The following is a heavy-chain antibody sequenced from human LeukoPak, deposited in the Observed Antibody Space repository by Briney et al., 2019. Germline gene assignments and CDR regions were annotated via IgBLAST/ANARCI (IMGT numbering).Heavy chain of an antibody. Sequence: PSETLSLTCTVSGGSISSSSYYWSWIRQPPGTGLEWIGYIYYSGSTNYNPSLKSRVTISVDTSKNQFSLKLSSVTAADTAVYYCARTLITGTTSGWFDPWGQGTLVTVSS. CDR1: GGSISSSSYY. CDR3: ARTLITGTTSGWFDP. D-gene: IGHD1-20*01. V-gene: IGHV4-61*01. J-gene: IGHJ5*02. CDR2: IYYSGST.